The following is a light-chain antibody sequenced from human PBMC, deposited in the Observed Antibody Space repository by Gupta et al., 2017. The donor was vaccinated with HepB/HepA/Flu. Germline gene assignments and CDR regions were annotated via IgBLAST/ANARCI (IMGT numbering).Light chain of an antibody. V-gene: IGKV3-11*01. CDR3: QQYSNWHLCN. Sequence: EIVLTQSPATLSLSPGERATLSCRASQSVSSYLAWYQQKPGQAPRLLIYDASNRATGIPARFSGSGSGTDFTLTISSLEPEDFAVYYCQQYSNWHLCNFGPGTKVEIK. CDR2: DAS. J-gene: IGKJ2*04. CDR1: QSVSSY.